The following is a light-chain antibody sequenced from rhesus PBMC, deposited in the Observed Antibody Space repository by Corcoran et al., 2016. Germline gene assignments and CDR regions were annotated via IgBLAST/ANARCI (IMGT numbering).Light chain of an antibody. J-gene: IGKJ2*01. CDR1: QGISNW. CDR2: RAS. CDR3: QQHDNSPYS. V-gene: IGKV1-69*01. Sequence: DIQMTQSPSSPSASVGDRVTITCIASQGISNWLAWYPQKPGKAPKLLFYRASSLEKGVPSRFSGSGYGTDFTLTISSLQPEDIATNSCQQHDNSPYSFDQGTKVEFK.